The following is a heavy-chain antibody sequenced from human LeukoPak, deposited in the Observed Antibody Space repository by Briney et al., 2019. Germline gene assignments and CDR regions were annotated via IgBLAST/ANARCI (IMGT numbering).Heavy chain of an antibody. CDR3: AKIPNTISWFFDF. V-gene: IGHV3-23*01. J-gene: IGHJ4*02. Sequence: GGSLRLSCAASGLTFSNSGMIWVRQAQGKGLEWVSAIITDETTYYADSVKGRFTISRDNSKNTVFLQMSSLRAEDTALYYCAKIPNTISWFFDFWGQGTLVTVSS. CDR2: IITDETT. D-gene: IGHD6-13*01. CDR1: GLTFSNSG.